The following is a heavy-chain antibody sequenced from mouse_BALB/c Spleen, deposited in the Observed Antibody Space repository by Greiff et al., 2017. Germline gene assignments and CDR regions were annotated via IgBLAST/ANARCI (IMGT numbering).Heavy chain of an antibody. CDR1: GYTFTSYW. CDR3: ARNYGSSYWYFDV. CDR2: IAPGSGST. V-gene: IGHV1S41*01. J-gene: IGHJ1*01. Sequence: DLVKPGASVKLSCKASGYTFTSYWINWIKQRPGQGLEWIGRIAPGSGSTYYNEMFKGKATLTVDTSSSTAYIQLSSLSSEDSAVYVCARNYGSSYWYFDVWGAGTTVTVSS. D-gene: IGHD1-1*01.